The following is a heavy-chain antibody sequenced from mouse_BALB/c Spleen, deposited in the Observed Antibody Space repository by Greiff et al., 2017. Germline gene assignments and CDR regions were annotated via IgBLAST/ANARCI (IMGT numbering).Heavy chain of an antibody. CDR1: GFSLTSYG. V-gene: IGHV2-6-2*01. Sequence: VAPSQSLSITCTVSGFSLTSYGVHWVRQPPGKGLEWLVVIWSDGSTTYNSALKSRLSISKDNSKSQVFLKMNSLQTDDTAMYYCARHTLYDGYPGGFAYWGQGTLVTVSA. J-gene: IGHJ3*01. CDR3: ARHTLYDGYPGGFAY. CDR2: IWSDGST. D-gene: IGHD2-3*01.